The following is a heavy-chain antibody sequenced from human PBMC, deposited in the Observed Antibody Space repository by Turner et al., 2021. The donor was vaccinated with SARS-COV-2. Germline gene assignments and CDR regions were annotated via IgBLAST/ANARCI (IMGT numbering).Heavy chain of an antibody. D-gene: IGHD6-25*01. V-gene: IGHV3-23*01. CDR1: GFTFSSYA. CDR3: AKVPPSGDYFDY. J-gene: IGHJ4*02. Sequence: EVQLLESGGGLVQPGGSLRLSCAASGFTFSSYAMSWVRQGPGKGLEWVSAFSAGGGSTYYADSVKGRFTISRDNSKNTLYLQMNSLRAEDTAVYYCAKVPPSGDYFDYWGQGTLVTVSS. CDR2: FSAGGGST.